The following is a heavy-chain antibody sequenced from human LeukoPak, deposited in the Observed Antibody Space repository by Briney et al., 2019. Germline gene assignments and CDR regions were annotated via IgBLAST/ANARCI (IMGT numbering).Heavy chain of an antibody. CDR1: GFTFDDYA. CDR3: ARDGPGYGDYGSYYFDY. V-gene: IGHV3-9*01. CDR2: ISWNSGSI. J-gene: IGHJ4*02. Sequence: GGSLRLSCAASGFTFDDYAMHWVRQAPGKGLEWVSGISWNSGSIGYADSVKGRFTISRDNAKNSLYLQMNSLRAEDTAVYYCARDGPGYGDYGSYYFDYWGQGTLVTVSS. D-gene: IGHD4-17*01.